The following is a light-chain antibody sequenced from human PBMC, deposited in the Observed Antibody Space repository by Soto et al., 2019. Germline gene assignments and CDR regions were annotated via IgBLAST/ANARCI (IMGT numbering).Light chain of an antibody. CDR3: AAWDDSVNGVV. CDR1: SSNIGSNP. J-gene: IGLJ2*01. CDR2: SNN. V-gene: IGLV1-44*01. Sequence: QSVLPQPPSASGTPGQGVTIPCSGSSSNIGSNPLNWYQQLPGTAPKLLMYSNNQRPSGVPDRFSGSKSGTSASLAISGLQSEDEADYYCAAWDDSVNGVVVGGGTKLTVL.